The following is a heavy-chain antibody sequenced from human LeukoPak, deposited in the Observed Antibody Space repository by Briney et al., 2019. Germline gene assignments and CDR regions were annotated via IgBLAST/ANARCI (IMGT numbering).Heavy chain of an antibody. V-gene: IGHV3-7*01. J-gene: IGHJ1*01. D-gene: IGHD2-2*01. CDR2: IKQDGSEK. CDR3: AKDRPGQLQSSTEYFQH. CDR1: GFTFSSYW. Sequence: PGGSLRLSCAASGFTFSSYWMSWVRQAPGKGLEWVANIKQDGSEKYYVDSVKGRFTISRDNSKNTLYLQMNSLRAEDTAVYYCAKDRPGQLQSSTEYFQHWGQGTLVTVSS.